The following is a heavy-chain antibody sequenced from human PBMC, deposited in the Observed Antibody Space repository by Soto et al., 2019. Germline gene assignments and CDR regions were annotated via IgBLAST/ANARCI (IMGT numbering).Heavy chain of an antibody. J-gene: IGHJ5*02. V-gene: IGHV4-39*07. CDR3: ARAVTMVRGVIITGWFDP. CDR1: GGSISSSSYY. Sequence: PSETLSLTCTVSGGSISSSSYYWGWILQPPGKGLEWIGSIYYSGSTYYNPSLKSRVTISVDTSKNQFSLKLSSVTAADTAVYYCARAVTMVRGVIITGWFDPWGQGTLVTVSS. D-gene: IGHD3-10*01. CDR2: IYYSGST.